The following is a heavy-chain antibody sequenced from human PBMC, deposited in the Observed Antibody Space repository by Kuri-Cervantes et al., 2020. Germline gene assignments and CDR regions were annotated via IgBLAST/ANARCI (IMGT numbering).Heavy chain of an antibody. CDR3: ARVPDIVVVPAAMYDAFDI. D-gene: IGHD2-2*01. J-gene: IGHJ3*02. V-gene: IGHV1-58*02. Sequence: SVKVSCKASGYTFTAYVMHWVRQAPGQGLEWIGWIVVGSGNTNYAQKFQERVTITRDMSTSTAYMELSSLRSEDTAVYYCARVPDIVVVPAAMYDAFDIWGRGTMVTVSS. CDR1: GYTFTAYV. CDR2: IVVGSGNT.